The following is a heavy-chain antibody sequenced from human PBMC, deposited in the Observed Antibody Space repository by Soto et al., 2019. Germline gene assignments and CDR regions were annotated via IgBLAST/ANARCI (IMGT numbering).Heavy chain of an antibody. D-gene: IGHD2-15*01. CDR1: GFTVSSNS. CDR3: ARELGGSWYNWFDP. Sequence: PGGSLRLSCAVSGFTVSSNSITWVRQAPGQGLEWVSVLHSDVSTYYVDSVKGRFVISRDNSKNTVYLQMSSLRAEDTAIYYCARELGGSWYNWFDPWGQGTLVTVSS. CDR2: LHSDVST. V-gene: IGHV3-53*01. J-gene: IGHJ5*02.